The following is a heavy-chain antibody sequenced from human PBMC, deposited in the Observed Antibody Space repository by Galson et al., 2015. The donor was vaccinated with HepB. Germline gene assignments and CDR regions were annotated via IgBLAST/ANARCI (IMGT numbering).Heavy chain of an antibody. J-gene: IGHJ4*02. CDR2: VYYTGST. CDR1: VGSVSRGSYY. Sequence: SETLSLTCTVSVGSVSRGSYYWNWIRQPPGKGLEWIGYVYYTGSTNYTPALRSRVTILADRSKNQFSLQLRSVTAADTAVYYCARGALESLGATRHFDYWGQGTLVTVSS. D-gene: IGHD1-26*01. CDR3: ARGALESLGATRHFDY. V-gene: IGHV4-61*01.